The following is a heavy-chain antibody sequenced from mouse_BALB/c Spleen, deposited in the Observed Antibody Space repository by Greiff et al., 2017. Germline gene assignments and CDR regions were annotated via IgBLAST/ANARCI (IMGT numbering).Heavy chain of an antibody. D-gene: IGHD2-12*01. CDR2: ISYSGST. CDR1: GYSITSDYA. V-gene: IGHV3-2*02. J-gene: IGHJ3*01. Sequence: EVKLMESGPGLVKPSQSLSLTCTVTGYSITSDYAWNWIRQFPGNKLEWMGYISYSGSTSYNPSLKSRISITRDTSKNQFFLQLNSVTTEDTATYYCARSLYYSPFAYWGQGTLVTVSA. CDR3: ARSLYYSPFAY.